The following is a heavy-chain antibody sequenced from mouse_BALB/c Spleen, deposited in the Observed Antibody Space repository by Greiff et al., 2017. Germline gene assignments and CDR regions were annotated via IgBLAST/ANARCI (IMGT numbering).Heavy chain of an antibody. CDR3: ARYPGDGYPHYYAMDY. J-gene: IGHJ4*01. Sequence: EVKLQESGPSLVKPSQTLSLTCSVTGDSITSGYWNWIRKFPGNKLEYMGYISYSGSTYYNPSLKSRISITRDTSKNQYYLQLNSVTTEDTATYYCARYPGDGYPHYYAMDYWGQGTSVTVSS. CDR2: ISYSGST. CDR1: GDSITSGY. D-gene: IGHD1-2*01. V-gene: IGHV3-8*02.